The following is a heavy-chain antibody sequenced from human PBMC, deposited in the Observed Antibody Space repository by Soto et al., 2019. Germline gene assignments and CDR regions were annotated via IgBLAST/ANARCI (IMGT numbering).Heavy chain of an antibody. CDR1: GFTFSVSA. CDR3: ARDLSFHQVSHKNIDY. V-gene: IGHV3-30*04. CDR2: ISYDGRNK. D-gene: IGHD2-2*01. Sequence: PGGSLRLSCAASGFTFSVSAMHWVLQAPGKGLEWVAIISYDGRNKYYAESVKGRFTISRDNPKNTLYLQMNSLRPEDTAVYYCARDLSFHQVSHKNIDYWGQGTLVTVSS. J-gene: IGHJ4*02.